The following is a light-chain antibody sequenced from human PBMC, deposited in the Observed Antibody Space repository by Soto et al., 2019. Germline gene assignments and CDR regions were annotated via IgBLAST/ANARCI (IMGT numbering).Light chain of an antibody. J-gene: IGKJ2*03. Sequence: DIPMTQSPSSLSASIGDRVTITCQASQDIAKALNWYHQRPGKAPKLLISASSNLNTGVPSRFSGSGSGTDFSLTISSLQADDFATYYCQQYQYKYSFGQGTKLDMK. CDR1: QDIAKA. V-gene: IGKV1-33*01. CDR3: QQYQYKYS. CDR2: ASS.